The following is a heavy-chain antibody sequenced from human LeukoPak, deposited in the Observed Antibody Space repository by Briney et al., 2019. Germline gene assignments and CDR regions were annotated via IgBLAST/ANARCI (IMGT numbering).Heavy chain of an antibody. J-gene: IGHJ3*02. Sequence: GGSLRLSCAGYGFTISGYWMHWVRQGPGKGLVWVSRINSDGSSTSYADSVKGRFTISRDNAKNTLYLQMNRRRAMDTAVYDCSRPYNDTTGYKGSLDIWGQGTMATVSS. CDR2: INSDGSST. CDR3: SRPYNDTTGYKGSLDI. D-gene: IGHD3-22*01. V-gene: IGHV3-74*01. CDR1: GFTISGYW.